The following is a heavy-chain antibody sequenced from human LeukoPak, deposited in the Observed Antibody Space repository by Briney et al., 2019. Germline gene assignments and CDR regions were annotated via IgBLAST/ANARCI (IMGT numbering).Heavy chain of an antibody. J-gene: IGHJ3*02. CDR2: ISYIGTT. CDR3: ARDLVTVTKGFDI. CDR1: GDSFSSHY. Sequence: SETLSLTCAVSGDSFSSHYWTWIRQPPGRGLEWIGYISYIGTTNYNPSLTSRVTISIDTSKNQFSLKLSSVTTADTAVYHCARDLVTVTKGFDIWGLGTMVSVSS. D-gene: IGHD4-17*01. V-gene: IGHV4-59*11.